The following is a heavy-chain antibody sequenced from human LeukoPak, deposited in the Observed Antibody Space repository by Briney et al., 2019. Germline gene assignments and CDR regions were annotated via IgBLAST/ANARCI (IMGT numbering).Heavy chain of an antibody. CDR2: ISSSGSTI. D-gene: IGHD3-10*01. J-gene: IGHJ4*02. CDR3: TRAYYFGSGSYKFPFDC. V-gene: IGHV3-48*03. Sequence: GGSLRLSCAASGFTFSSYEMNWVRQAPGKGLEWVSYISSSGSTIYYADSVKGRFTISRDNAKNSLYLQMNSLRAEDTAVYYCTRAYYFGSGSYKFPFDCWGQGTLVTVSS. CDR1: GFTFSSYE.